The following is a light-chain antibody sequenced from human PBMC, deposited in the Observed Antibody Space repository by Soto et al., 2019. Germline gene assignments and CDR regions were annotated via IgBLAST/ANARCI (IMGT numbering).Light chain of an antibody. J-gene: IGLJ2*01. CDR2: DVS. CDR3: SSYTSSRV. Sequence: QSALTQPASVSGSPGQSITISCTGTSSDVGGYNYVSWYQQHPGKAPKLMIYDVSNRPSRVSNRFSGSKSGNTASLTISGLQAEDEADYYCSSYTSSRVFGGGTKLTVL. V-gene: IGLV2-14*01. CDR1: SSDVGGYNY.